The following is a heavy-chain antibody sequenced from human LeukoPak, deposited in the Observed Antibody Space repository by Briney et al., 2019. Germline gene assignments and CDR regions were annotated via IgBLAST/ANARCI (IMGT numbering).Heavy chain of an antibody. CDR2: IRYDGSNK. J-gene: IGHJ4*02. Sequence: GGSLRLSCAASGFTFSSYGMHWVRQAPGKGLEWVAFIRYDGSNKYYADSVKGRFTISRDNSKNTLYLQMNSLRAEDTAVYYCARAPYYYGSAKYYFDYWGQGTLVTVSS. CDR3: ARAPYYYGSAKYYFDY. D-gene: IGHD3-10*01. CDR1: GFTFSSYG. V-gene: IGHV3-30*02.